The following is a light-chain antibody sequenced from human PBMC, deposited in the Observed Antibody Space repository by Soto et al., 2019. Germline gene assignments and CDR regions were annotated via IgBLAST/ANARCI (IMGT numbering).Light chain of an antibody. J-gene: IGKJ1*01. CDR3: MHGTQSTWT. Sequence: DIVMTQTPLSSPVTLGQAASISCRSSQSLLHSDGNTYLSWFQQKPGQPPRLLIYKVSDRFSGVPDRFSGSGAGTDFTLTISRVEAEDVGVYYCMHGTQSTWTFGQGTKVEIK. CDR1: QSLLHSDGNTY. V-gene: IGKV2-24*01. CDR2: KVS.